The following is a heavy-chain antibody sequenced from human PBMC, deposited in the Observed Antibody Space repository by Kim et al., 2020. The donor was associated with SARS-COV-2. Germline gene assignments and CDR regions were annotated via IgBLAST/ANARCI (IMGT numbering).Heavy chain of an antibody. D-gene: IGHD4-4*01. Sequence: SETLSLTCTVSGDSIKSYYWSWMRQAPGKGLEWIGCIYSIGSATYNPSFRSRVTMSVDTSKNQFSLKLTSVTAADTAVYYCVRDERERNSDYSFDYWGQG. V-gene: IGHV4-59*13. CDR3: VRDERERNSDYSFDY. CDR2: IYSIGSA. CDR1: GDSIKSYY. J-gene: IGHJ4*02.